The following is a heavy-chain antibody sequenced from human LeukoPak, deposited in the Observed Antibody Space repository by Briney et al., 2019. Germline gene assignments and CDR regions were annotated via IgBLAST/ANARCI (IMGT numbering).Heavy chain of an antibody. J-gene: IGHJ1*01. CDR1: GGSISSGGYY. V-gene: IGHV4-31*11. Sequence: SETLSLTCAVSGGSISSGGYYWSWIRQHPGKGLEWIGYIYYSGSTYYNPSLKSRVTISVDTSKNQFSLKLSSVTAADTAVYCCARDRGYYDSSGPEYFQHWGQGTLVTVSS. D-gene: IGHD3-22*01. CDR2: IYYSGST. CDR3: ARDRGYYDSSGPEYFQH.